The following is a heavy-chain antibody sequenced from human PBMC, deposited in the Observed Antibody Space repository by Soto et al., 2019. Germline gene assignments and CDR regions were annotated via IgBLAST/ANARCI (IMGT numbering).Heavy chain of an antibody. V-gene: IGHV3-15*01. CDR2: IRSKTDGGTT. D-gene: IGHD2-8*01. CDR3: AIGNGGAFDY. Sequence: GGSMGLSCAASGFTFSNAWMTWIRKAPGKGLEWVGRIRSKTDGGTTDYAAPVKGRFTISRDDAKNTLYLQMDSLKTEDTAMYYCAIGNGGAFDYWGQGALVTVSS. J-gene: IGHJ4*02. CDR1: GFTFSNAW.